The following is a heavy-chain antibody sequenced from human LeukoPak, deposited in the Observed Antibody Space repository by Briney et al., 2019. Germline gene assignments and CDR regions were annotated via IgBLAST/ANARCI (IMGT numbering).Heavy chain of an antibody. CDR2: ISDSGGST. J-gene: IGHJ4*02. CDR1: GFTFSSYA. V-gene: IGHV3-23*01. D-gene: IGHD3-10*01. Sequence: PGGSLRLSCAVSGFTFSSYAMSWVRQAPGKGLEWVSAISDSGGSTYYADSVKGRFIISRDNSKNTLYLQMNSLRTEDTAVYYCAKGRLGGYYYGSGSYKYFDYWGQGTLVTVTS. CDR3: AKGRLGGYYYGSGSYKYFDY.